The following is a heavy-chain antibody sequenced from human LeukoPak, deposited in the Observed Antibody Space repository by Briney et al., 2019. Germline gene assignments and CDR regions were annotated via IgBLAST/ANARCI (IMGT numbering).Heavy chain of an antibody. D-gene: IGHD2-15*01. CDR3: ARVGGGWIGGYCSGGSCYTGLYYFDY. CDR2: ISYDGSNK. J-gene: IGHJ4*02. V-gene: IGHV3-30-3*01. CDR1: GFTFSSYA. Sequence: PGGSLRLSCAASGFTFSSYAMHWVRQAPGKGLEWVAVISYDGSNKYYADSVKGRFTISRDNSKNTLYLQMNSLRAEGTAVYYCARVGGGWIGGYCSGGSCYTGLYYFDYWGQGTLVTVSS.